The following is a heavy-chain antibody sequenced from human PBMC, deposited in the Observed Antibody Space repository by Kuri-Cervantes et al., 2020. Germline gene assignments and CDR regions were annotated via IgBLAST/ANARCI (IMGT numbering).Heavy chain of an antibody. CDR2: LSHDGSSI. CDR1: GFTFSSYV. J-gene: IGHJ5*02. Sequence: GESLKISCVASGFTFSSYVMHWVRQAPGKGLEWVAVLSHDGSSIYYTSSVKGRFTISRDNSKNTLYLQMNSLRVGDTAVYYCARDRGTGWYLPHIPWGQGTLVTVSS. CDR3: ARDRGTGWYLPHIP. V-gene: IGHV3-30*10. D-gene: IGHD6-19*01.